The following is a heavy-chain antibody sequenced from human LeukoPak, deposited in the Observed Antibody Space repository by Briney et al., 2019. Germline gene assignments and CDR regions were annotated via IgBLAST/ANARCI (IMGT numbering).Heavy chain of an antibody. D-gene: IGHD2-21*02. CDR1: GGSISSGGYY. V-gene: IGHV4-31*03. J-gene: IGHJ4*02. CDR3: AREGDGSEAYCGGDCQHYFDY. CDR2: IYYSGST. Sequence: SETLSLTCTVSGGSISSGGYYWSWIRQHPGKGLEWIGYIYYSGSTYYNPSLKSRVTISVDTSKNQFSLKLSSVTAADTAVYYCAREGDGSEAYCGGDCQHYFDYWGQGTLVTVSS.